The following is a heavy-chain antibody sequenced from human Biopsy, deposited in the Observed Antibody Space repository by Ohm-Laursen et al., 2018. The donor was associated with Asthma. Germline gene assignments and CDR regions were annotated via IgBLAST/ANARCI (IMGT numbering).Heavy chain of an antibody. CDR1: GFTFSSYG. CDR3: ASQSSGPDFWSGYYYFDY. CDR2: ISYDGSNK. Sequence: SLRLSCAASGFTFSSYGMHWVRQAPGKGLEWEAVISYDGSNKYYADSVKGRFTTSRDNSKNTLYLQMNSLRAEDTAVYYCASQSSGPDFWSGYYYFDYWGQGTLVTVSS. J-gene: IGHJ4*02. D-gene: IGHD3-3*01. V-gene: IGHV3-30*03.